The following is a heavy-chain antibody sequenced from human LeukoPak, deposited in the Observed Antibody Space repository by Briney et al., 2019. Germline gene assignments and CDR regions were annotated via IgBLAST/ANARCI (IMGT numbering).Heavy chain of an antibody. CDR2: IYYSGST. J-gene: IGHJ3*02. CDR3: ARLRGLGPSDAFDI. D-gene: IGHD2-15*01. Sequence: SETLSLICTVSGDSISSSSYYWGWIRQPRGKGLDWIASIYYSGSTYYNPSLKSRVTISVDTSKNQFSLKLSSVTAADTAVYYCARLRGLGPSDAFDIWGQGTMVTVSS. V-gene: IGHV4-39*01. CDR1: GDSISSSSYY.